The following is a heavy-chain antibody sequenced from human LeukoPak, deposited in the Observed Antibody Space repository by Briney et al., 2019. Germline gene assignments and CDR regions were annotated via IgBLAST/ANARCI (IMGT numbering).Heavy chain of an antibody. Sequence: SVKVSCKASGYTFTSYYMHWVRQAPGQGLEWMGGIIPIFGTANYAQKFQGRVTITADESTSTAYMELSSLRSEDTAVYYCARDEVYWGQGTLVTVSS. CDR3: ARDEVY. CDR1: GYTFTSYY. V-gene: IGHV1-69*13. CDR2: IIPIFGTA. J-gene: IGHJ4*02.